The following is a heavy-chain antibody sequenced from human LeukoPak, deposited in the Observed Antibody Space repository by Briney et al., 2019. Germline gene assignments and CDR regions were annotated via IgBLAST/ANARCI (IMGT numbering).Heavy chain of an antibody. V-gene: IGHV1-69*05. CDR3: ARGREAYYYYYMDV. CDR1: GGTFSSYA. Sequence: RASVKVSCKASGGTFSSYAISWVRQAPGQGLEWMGGIIPIFGTANYAQKFQGRVTITTDESTSTAYMELSSLRSEDTAVYYCARGREAYYYYYMDVWGKGTTVTVSS. CDR2: IIPIFGTA. J-gene: IGHJ6*03.